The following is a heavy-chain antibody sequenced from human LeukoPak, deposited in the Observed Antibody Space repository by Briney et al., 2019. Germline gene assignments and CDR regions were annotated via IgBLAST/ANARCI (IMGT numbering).Heavy chain of an antibody. J-gene: IGHJ5*02. Sequence: SVKVSCKASGGTFSSYAISWVRQAPGQGLEWMGGTIPLFGTANYAQEFQGRVTITTDESTNTAYMELSSLRSEDTAVYYCARDLLWFGEPSNWFDPWGQGTLVTVSS. CDR3: ARDLLWFGEPSNWFDP. CDR2: TIPLFGTA. CDR1: GGTFSSYA. V-gene: IGHV1-69*05. D-gene: IGHD3-10*01.